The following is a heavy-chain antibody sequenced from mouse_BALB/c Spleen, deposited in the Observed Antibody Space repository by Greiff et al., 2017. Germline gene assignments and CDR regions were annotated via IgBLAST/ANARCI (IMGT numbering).Heavy chain of an antibody. Sequence: EVQLVESGGGLVQPGGSRKLSCAASGFTFSSFGMHWVRQAPEKGLEWVAYISSGSSTIYYADTVKGRFTISRDNPKNTLFLQMTSLRSEDTAMYYCARGVAGYFDYWGQGTTLTVSS. V-gene: IGHV5-17*02. CDR2: ISSGSSTI. CDR1: GFTFSSFG. CDR3: ARGVAGYFDY. J-gene: IGHJ2*01.